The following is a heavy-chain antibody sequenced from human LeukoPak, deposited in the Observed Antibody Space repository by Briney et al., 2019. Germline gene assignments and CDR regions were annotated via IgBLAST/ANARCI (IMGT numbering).Heavy chain of an antibody. D-gene: IGHD2-21*02. CDR1: GYTFNTYG. J-gene: IGHJ4*02. Sequence: ASVKVPCKTSGYTFNTYGITWVRQAPGQGLEWMGWISPYNGNTSYAQKFQARVTMTTDTSTSTAYMELRSLRSDDTAVYFCARAYCGGDCHQGPDYWGQGTLVIASS. CDR3: ARAYCGGDCHQGPDY. V-gene: IGHV1-18*01. CDR2: ISPYNGNT.